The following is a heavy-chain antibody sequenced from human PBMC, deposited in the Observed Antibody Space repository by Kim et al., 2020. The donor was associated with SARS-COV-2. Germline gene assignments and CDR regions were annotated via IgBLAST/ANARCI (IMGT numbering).Heavy chain of an antibody. V-gene: IGHV1-69*01. CDR3: ARDTDPMM. J-gene: IGHJ4*02. CDR2: IFGTA. D-gene: IGHD3-22*01. Sequence: IFGTANYAQKFQGRVTITADESTSTAYMELSSLRSEDTAVYYCARDTDPMMWGQGTLVSVSS.